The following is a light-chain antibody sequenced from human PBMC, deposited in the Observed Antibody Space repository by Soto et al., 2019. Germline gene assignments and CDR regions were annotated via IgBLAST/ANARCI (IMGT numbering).Light chain of an antibody. CDR2: DVS. J-gene: IGLJ2*01. CDR1: SSDVGGYNY. Sequence: QSALTKPASVSGSPGQSITISCTGTSSDVGGYNYVSWYQQHPGKAPKLMIYDVSNRPSGVSNRFSGSKSGNTASLTISGLQAEDEADYYCSSYTRSSTLEVFGGGTKLTVL. CDR3: SSYTRSSTLEV. V-gene: IGLV2-14*01.